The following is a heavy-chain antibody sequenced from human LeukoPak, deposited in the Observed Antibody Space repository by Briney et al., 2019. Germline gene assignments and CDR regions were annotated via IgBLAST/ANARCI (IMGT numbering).Heavy chain of an antibody. D-gene: IGHD1-7*01. Sequence: GGSLRLSCAASGFTFSSYWMHWVRQAPGKGLVWVSRINSDGSSTSYADSVKGRFTISRDNAKNTLYLQMNSLRAEDTAVYYCAREPTTRLYYYGMDVWGQGTTVTVSS. CDR3: AREPTTRLYYYGMDV. J-gene: IGHJ6*02. CDR2: INSDGSST. CDR1: GFTFSSYW. V-gene: IGHV3-74*01.